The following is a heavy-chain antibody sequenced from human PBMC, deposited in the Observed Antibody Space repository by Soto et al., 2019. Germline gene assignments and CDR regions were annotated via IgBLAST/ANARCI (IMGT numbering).Heavy chain of an antibody. J-gene: IGHJ6*02. CDR3: ARDESLYFYALDV. CDR1: GFTFGSYT. CDR2: ISSNGGST. Sequence: GGSLRLSCAASGFTFGSYTMHWVRQAPGKGLEFVSAISSNGGSTYYADSVKGRFTISRDNSKNTLYLQMGSLRAQDMAVYYCARDESLYFYALDVWGQGTTVTVSS. V-gene: IGHV3-64*02.